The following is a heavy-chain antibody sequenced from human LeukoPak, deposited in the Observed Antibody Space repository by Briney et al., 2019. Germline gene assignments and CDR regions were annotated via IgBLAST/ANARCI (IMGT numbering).Heavy chain of an antibody. J-gene: IGHJ3*02. CDR3: ARTTNVVVTVPAFDI. Sequence: SETLSLTCTVSGGSISSYYWSWIRQPPGKGLEWIGFIYYSGSTYYNPSLKSRVTISVDTSKNQFSLKLSSVTAADTAVYYCARTTNVVVTVPAFDIWGQGTMVTVSS. CDR2: IYYSGST. D-gene: IGHD2-21*02. V-gene: IGHV4-59*01. CDR1: GGSISSYY.